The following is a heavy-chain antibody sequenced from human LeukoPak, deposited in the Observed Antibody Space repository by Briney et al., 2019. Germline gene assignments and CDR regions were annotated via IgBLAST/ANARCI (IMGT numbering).Heavy chain of an antibody. D-gene: IGHD3-22*01. Sequence: SETLSLTCTVSGTPIRSSSMYWGWMRQPPGKGLEWRGSVYYTGSTFHNPSLKRRVTIPVDTSKNQFSLRLTSVTAADTAIYYCARHVAYYYDSSGYPDFWGQGTLVTVSS. J-gene: IGHJ4*02. CDR3: ARHVAYYYDSSGYPDF. V-gene: IGHV4-39*01. CDR1: GTPIRSSSMY. CDR2: VYYTGST.